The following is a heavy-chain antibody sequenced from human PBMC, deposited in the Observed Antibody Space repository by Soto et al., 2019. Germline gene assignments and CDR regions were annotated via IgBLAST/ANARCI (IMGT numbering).Heavy chain of an antibody. Sequence: QVQLQQWGAGLLKPSETLSLTCAVYGGSFSGYYWSWIRQPPGKGLEWIGEINHSGSTNYNPSLKSRVPISVDTSKNQFSLKLGSVTAAAPAFYYCARGYYYRLGYCSGGSCYSRYSQHWGQGTLVTVSS. J-gene: IGHJ1*01. CDR2: INHSGST. V-gene: IGHV4-34*01. CDR1: GGSFSGYY. D-gene: IGHD2-15*01. CDR3: ARGYYYRLGYCSGGSCYSRYSQH.